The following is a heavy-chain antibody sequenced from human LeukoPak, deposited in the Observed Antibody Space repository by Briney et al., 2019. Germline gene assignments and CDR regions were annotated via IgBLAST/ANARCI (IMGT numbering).Heavy chain of an antibody. Sequence: GGSLRLSCAASGFTVSSYYMSWVRQAPDMGLEWVSVLYNGGTTYYADSVKGRFTISRDNSKNTVYLQMDSLRAEDTAVYYCAREPGTDYRKYYFDYWGQGTLVTVSS. CDR3: AREPGTDYRKYYFDY. CDR2: LYNGGTT. V-gene: IGHV3-53*01. J-gene: IGHJ4*02. CDR1: GFTVSSYY. D-gene: IGHD3/OR15-3a*01.